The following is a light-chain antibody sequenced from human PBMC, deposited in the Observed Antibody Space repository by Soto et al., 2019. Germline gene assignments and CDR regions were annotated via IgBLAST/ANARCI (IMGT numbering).Light chain of an antibody. CDR2: EVT. CDR3: ISYTGSSTSYV. CDR1: SSDVGSYSH. Sequence: QSVLTQPASVSGSPGQSITISCSGTSSDVGSYSHVAWYQQFPGKTPKLIIYEVTYRPSGVSHRFSASKSGNTASLTISGLQAGDEANYYCISYTGSSTSYVFGTGTKVTVL. J-gene: IGLJ1*01. V-gene: IGLV2-14*01.